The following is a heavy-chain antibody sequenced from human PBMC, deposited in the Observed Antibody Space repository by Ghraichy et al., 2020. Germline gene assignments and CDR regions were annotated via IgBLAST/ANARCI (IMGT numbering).Heavy chain of an antibody. D-gene: IGHD5-18*01. CDR2: LFVGGST. CDR1: GGSILSDTYF. CDR3: ARQAPYSPPVYGMDV. V-gene: IGHV4-39*01. J-gene: IGHJ6*02. Sequence: SQTLSLTCTVSGGSILSDTYFWGWLRQPPGKGLEWIGCLFVGGSTHYKPSLKSRVTISADTSKNQVSLKVSSMTAADTAVYYCARQAPYSPPVYGMDVWGQGTPVTVSS.